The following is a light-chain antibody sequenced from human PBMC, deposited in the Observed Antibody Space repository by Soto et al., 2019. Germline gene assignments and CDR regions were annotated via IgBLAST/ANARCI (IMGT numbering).Light chain of an antibody. V-gene: IGKV3-20*01. CDR3: QQYVNSPQSPQT. Sequence: EIVLTQAPGTLSLSPGQRATLSCSASQNIRSNYVAWYQQKPGQAPRLLLFGSSSTATGIPDRFSGSGSGTDFTLTISRLEPEDFAVYYCQQYVNSPQSPQTFGQGTKVDIK. CDR2: GSS. CDR1: QNIRSNY. J-gene: IGKJ1*01.